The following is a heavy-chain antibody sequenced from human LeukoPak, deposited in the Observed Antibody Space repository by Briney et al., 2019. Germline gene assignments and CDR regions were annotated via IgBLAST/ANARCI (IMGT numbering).Heavy chain of an antibody. D-gene: IGHD5-24*01. CDR2: IYTSGST. V-gene: IGHV4-61*02. J-gene: IGHJ4*02. CDR1: GGSISSGSYY. CDR3: AREMATIESALYYFDY. Sequence: PSETLSLTCTVSGGSISSGSYYWSWIRQPAGKGLEWIGRIYTSGSTNYNPSLKSRVTISVDTSKNQFSLKLSFVTAADTAVYYCAREMATIESALYYFDYWGQGTLVTVSS.